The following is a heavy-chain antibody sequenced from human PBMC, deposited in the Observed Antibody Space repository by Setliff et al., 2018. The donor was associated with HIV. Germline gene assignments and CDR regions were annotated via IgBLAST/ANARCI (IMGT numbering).Heavy chain of an antibody. CDR2: ISSSSSYI. Sequence: GSLRLSCAASGFTFSSYSMNWVRQAPGKGLEWVSSISSSSSYIYYADSVKGRFTISRDNAKNSLYLQMNSLRAEDAAVYYCARAVHSGWYYFDYWGQGTLVTVS. CDR3: ARAVHSGWYYFDY. CDR1: GFTFSSYS. J-gene: IGHJ4*02. V-gene: IGHV3-21*01. D-gene: IGHD6-19*01.